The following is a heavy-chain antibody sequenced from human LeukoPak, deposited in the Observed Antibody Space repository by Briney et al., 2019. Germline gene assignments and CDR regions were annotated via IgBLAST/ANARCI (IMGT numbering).Heavy chain of an antibody. CDR3: ARDQLYYDSSGYYLPLGAFDI. V-gene: IGHV4-4*07. CDR2: IYTSGST. CDR1: GGSFSGYY. J-gene: IGHJ3*02. Sequence: PETLSLTCAVYGGSFSGYYWSWIRQPPGKGLEWIGRIYTSGSTNYNPSLKSRVTMSVDTSKNQFSLKLSSVTAADTAVYYCARDQLYYDSSGYYLPLGAFDIWGQGTMVTVSS. D-gene: IGHD3-22*01.